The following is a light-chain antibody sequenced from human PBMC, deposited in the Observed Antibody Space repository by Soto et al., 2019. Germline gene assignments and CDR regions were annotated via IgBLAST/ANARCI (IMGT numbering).Light chain of an antibody. CDR2: DVN. Sequence: QSALTQPASVSGSPEQSITISCTGTSSDVGSYNFVSWYQHHPGKVPKLIIFDVNNRPSGISNRFSGSKSDNTASLTISGLQAEDEADYYCTSYTNSGTYILGTGTKLTVL. V-gene: IGLV2-14*03. CDR1: SSDVGSYNF. J-gene: IGLJ1*01. CDR3: TSYTNSGTYI.